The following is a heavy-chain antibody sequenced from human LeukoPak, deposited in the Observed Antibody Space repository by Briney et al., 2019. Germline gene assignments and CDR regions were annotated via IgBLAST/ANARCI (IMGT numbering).Heavy chain of an antibody. J-gene: IGHJ4*02. CDR1: GFTFSSYS. CDR3: ARSPYYYDSSGYHDYYFDY. D-gene: IGHD3-22*01. CDR2: ISSSSGYI. V-gene: IGHV3-21*01. Sequence: PGGSLRLSCAASGFTFSSYSMNWVRQAPGKGLEWVSSISSSSGYIYYADSVKGRFTISRDNAKNSLYLQMNSLRAEDTAVYYCARSPYYYDSSGYHDYYFDYWGQGTLVTVSS.